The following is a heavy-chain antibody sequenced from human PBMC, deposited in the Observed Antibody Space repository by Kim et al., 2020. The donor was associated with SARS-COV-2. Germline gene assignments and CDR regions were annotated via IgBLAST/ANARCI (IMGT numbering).Heavy chain of an antibody. D-gene: IGHD3-10*01. CDR2: ISGSGGST. V-gene: IGHV3-23*01. Sequence: GGSLRLSCAASGFTFSSYAMSWVRQAPGKGLEWVSAISGSGGSTYYADSVKGRFTISRDNSKNTLYLQMNSLRAEDTAVYYCAKDARPSYGSGSTWDYWGQGTLVTVSS. J-gene: IGHJ4*02. CDR3: AKDARPSYGSGSTWDY. CDR1: GFTFSSYA.